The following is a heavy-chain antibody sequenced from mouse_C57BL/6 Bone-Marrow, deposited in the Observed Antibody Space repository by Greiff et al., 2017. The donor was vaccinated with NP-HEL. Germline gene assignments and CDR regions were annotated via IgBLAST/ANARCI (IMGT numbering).Heavy chain of an antibody. D-gene: IGHD2-9*01. Sequence: QVQLQQSGAELVRPGTSVKVSCKASGYAFTNYLIEWVKQRPGQGLEWIGVINPGSGGTNYNEKFKGKATLTADKSSSTAYMQLSSLTSEDSAVYFCARSPPYYGYDVDWYFDVWGTGTTVTVSS. CDR3: ARSPPYYGYDVDWYFDV. J-gene: IGHJ1*03. CDR1: GYAFTNYL. V-gene: IGHV1-54*01. CDR2: INPGSGGT.